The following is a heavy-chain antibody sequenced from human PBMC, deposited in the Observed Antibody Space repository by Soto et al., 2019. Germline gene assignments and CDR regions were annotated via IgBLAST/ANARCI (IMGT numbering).Heavy chain of an antibody. CDR1: GASISTYY. CDR2: ISYTGGT. CDR3: ARNYDFWSGYYWDHYYYYYGMDV. D-gene: IGHD3-3*01. Sequence: PSETLSLTCTVSGASISTYYWSWIRQSPGKGLEWIGYISYTGGTDYNPSLKGRVTISLDTSKNQFSLKLSSVTAADTAVYYCARNYDFWSGYYWDHYYYYYGMDVWGQGTTVTVSS. V-gene: IGHV4-59*08. J-gene: IGHJ6*02.